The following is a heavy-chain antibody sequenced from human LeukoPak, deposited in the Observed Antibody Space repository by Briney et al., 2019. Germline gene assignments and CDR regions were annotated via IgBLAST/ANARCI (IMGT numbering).Heavy chain of an antibody. CDR1: GGTFSSYT. CDR2: IIPILGIA. CDR3: ARDPRVGIAAPNDFDY. J-gene: IGHJ4*02. D-gene: IGHD6-13*01. Sequence: ASVKVSCKASGGTFSSYTISWVRQAPGQGLEWMGRIIPILGIANYAQKFQGRVTITADKSTSTAYMKLSSLRSEDTAVYYCARDPRVGIAAPNDFDYWGQGTLVTVSS. V-gene: IGHV1-69*04.